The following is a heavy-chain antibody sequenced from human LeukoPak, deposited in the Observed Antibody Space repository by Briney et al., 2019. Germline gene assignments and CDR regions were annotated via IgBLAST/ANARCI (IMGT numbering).Heavy chain of an antibody. CDR3: ARGNHYYDSSGHNWFDP. J-gene: IGHJ5*02. Sequence: SETLSLTCAVYGGSFSGYYWSWIRQPPGKGLEWIGEINHSGSTNYNPSLKSRVTISVDTSKNQFSLKLSSVTAADTAVYYCARGNHYYDSSGHNWFDPWGQGTLVTVSS. CDR1: GGSFSGYY. CDR2: INHSGST. V-gene: IGHV4-34*01. D-gene: IGHD3-22*01.